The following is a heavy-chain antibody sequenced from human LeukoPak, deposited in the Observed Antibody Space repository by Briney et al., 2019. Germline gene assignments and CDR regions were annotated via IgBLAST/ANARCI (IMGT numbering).Heavy chain of an antibody. CDR1: GFTFSSSW. CDR2: INSDGSTT. V-gene: IGHV3-74*01. Sequence: QPGGSLRLSCAASGFTFSSSWMHWVRQAPGKGLVWVSRINSDGSTTTYADSVKGRFTISRDNAKNTLYLQMNSLRAEDTAVYYCAELGITMIGGVWGKGTTVTISS. CDR3: AELGITMIGGV. D-gene: IGHD3-10*02. J-gene: IGHJ6*04.